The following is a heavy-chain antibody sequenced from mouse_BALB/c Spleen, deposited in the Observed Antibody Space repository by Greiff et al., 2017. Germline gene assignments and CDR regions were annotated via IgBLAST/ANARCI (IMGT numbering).Heavy chain of an antibody. J-gene: IGHJ1*01. D-gene: IGHD2-4*01. CDR3: ARDYDYDYFDV. CDR2: ISDGGSYT. CDR1: GFTFSDYY. Sequence: EVQVAESGGGLVKPGGSLKLSCAASGFTFSDYYMYWVRQTPEKRLEWVATISDGGSYTYYPDSVKGRFTISRDNAKNNLYLQMSSLKSEDTAMYYCARDYDYDYFDVWGAGTTVTVSS. V-gene: IGHV5-4*02.